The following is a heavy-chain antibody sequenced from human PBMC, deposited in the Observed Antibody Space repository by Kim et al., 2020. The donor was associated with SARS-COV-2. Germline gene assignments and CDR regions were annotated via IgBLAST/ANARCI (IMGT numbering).Heavy chain of an antibody. D-gene: IGHD6-13*01. CDR2: LSDSGGDT. Sequence: GGSLRLSCAASGFTFSSFAMTWVRQAPGKGLEWVSILSDSGGDTFYVDSVKGRFTISRDNSKNTLYLQMNSLRAEDTAVYYCAKKGIAARGQWYFDLWGRGTLVTVSS. V-gene: IGHV3-23*01. CDR1: GFTFSSFA. J-gene: IGHJ2*01. CDR3: AKKGIAARGQWYFDL.